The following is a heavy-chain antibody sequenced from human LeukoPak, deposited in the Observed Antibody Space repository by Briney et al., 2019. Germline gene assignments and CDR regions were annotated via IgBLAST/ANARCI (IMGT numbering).Heavy chain of an antibody. D-gene: IGHD6-13*01. CDR2: ISSTSSYT. Sequence: LSLTCTVSGGSISSSSYSWGWIRQPPGKGLEWISYISSTSSYTNYADSVKGRFTISRDNAKNSLYLQMNSLRADDTAVYYCARVPATAGTDYWGQGTLVTVSS. CDR3: ARVPATAGTDY. J-gene: IGHJ4*02. CDR1: GGSISSSSYS. V-gene: IGHV3-11*05.